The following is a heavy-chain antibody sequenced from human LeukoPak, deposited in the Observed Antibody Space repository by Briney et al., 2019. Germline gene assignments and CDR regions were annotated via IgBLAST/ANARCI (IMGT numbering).Heavy chain of an antibody. CDR2: IYYSGST. CDR3: ARRTDSSGWTGWGFDP. J-gene: IGHJ5*02. Sequence: SETLSLTCPVSAGSISSYYWSWIRQPPGKGLEWIGYIYYSGSTNYNPSLKSRVTISVDTSKNQFSLKLSSVTAADTAVYYCARRTDSSGWTGWGFDPWGQGTLVTVSS. CDR1: AGSISSYY. V-gene: IGHV4-59*08. D-gene: IGHD6-19*01.